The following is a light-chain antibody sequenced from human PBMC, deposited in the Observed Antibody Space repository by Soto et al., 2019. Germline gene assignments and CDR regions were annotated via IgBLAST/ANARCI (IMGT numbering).Light chain of an antibody. Sequence: NFMLTQPHSVSESPGKTVPISCTGSSGSIASNYVQWYQQRPGSAPTTVIYEDNQRPSGVPDRFSGSIDSSSNSASLTISGLKTEDEADYYCQSYDSSNHVVFGGGTKLTVL. CDR1: SGSIASNY. V-gene: IGLV6-57*02. CDR3: QSYDSSNHVV. CDR2: EDN. J-gene: IGLJ2*01.